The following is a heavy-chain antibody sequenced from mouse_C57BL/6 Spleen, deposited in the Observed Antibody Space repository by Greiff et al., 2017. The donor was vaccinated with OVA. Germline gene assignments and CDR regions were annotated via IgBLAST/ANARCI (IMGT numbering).Heavy chain of an antibody. Sequence: QVQLQQSGPELVKPGASVKISCKASGYAFSSSWMNWVKQRPGKGLEWIGRIYPGDGDTNYNGKFKGKATLTADKSSSTAYMQLSSLTSEDSAVYFCARYWDGGYAMDYWGQGTSVTVSS. CDR2: IYPGDGDT. CDR1: GYAFSSSW. J-gene: IGHJ4*01. V-gene: IGHV1-82*01. D-gene: IGHD4-1*01. CDR3: ARYWDGGYAMDY.